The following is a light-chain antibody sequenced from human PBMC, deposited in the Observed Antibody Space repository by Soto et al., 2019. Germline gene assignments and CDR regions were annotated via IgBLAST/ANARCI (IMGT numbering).Light chain of an antibody. CDR2: EVS. CDR3: ISYTASSTSYV. Sequence: QSVLTQPASVCGSPGQSITISCSGTSSDVGSYDHVAWYQQFPGKTPKLMIYEVSNRPSGVSSRFSGSKSGKTASLTISGLPAEEEAAYSCISYTASSTSYVCGSGSQGT. CDR1: SSDVGSYDH. V-gene: IGLV2-14*01. J-gene: IGLJ1*01.